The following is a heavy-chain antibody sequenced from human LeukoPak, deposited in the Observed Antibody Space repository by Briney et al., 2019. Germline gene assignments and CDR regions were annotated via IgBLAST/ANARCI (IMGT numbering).Heavy chain of an antibody. J-gene: IGHJ4*02. CDR1: GGSFSGYY. D-gene: IGHD3-10*01. CDR3: ARAPLWFGSMGYFDY. CDR2: INHSGST. V-gene: IGHV4-34*01. Sequence: SETLSLTCAVYGGSFSGYYWSWIRQPPGKGLEWIGEINHSGSTNYNPSLKSRATISVDTSKNQFSLKLSSVTAADTAVYYCARAPLWFGSMGYFDYWGQGTLVTVSS.